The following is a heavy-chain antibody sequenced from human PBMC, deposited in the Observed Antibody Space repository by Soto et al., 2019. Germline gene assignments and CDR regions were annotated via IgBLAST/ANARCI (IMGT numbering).Heavy chain of an antibody. D-gene: IGHD2-15*01. CDR3: ARLGGSYSTGWYFDL. CDR2: ISAYNGNT. Sequence: VQLVQSGAEVKKPGASVKVSCKASGYTFTSYGISWVRQAPGQGLEWMGWISAYNGNTNYAQKLQGRVTMTTETSTSTAHMELRSLRSDDTAVYYCARLGGSYSTGWYFDLWGRGTLVTVSS. J-gene: IGHJ2*01. V-gene: IGHV1-18*01. CDR1: GYTFTSYG.